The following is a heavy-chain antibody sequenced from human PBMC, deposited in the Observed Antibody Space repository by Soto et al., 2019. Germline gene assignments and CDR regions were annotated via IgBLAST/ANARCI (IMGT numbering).Heavy chain of an antibody. V-gene: IGHV1-8*01. CDR1: GYNFPRSN. CDR2: MNAANGNA. D-gene: IGHD2-21*02. Sequence: QERLVQSGAELRRPGASVKISCRASGYNFPRSNVNWVRQASGQGPVLLGWMNAANGNAAFARDFQGRVTMTRDLSTDTAYLELGGLSSGDTAMYYCARAVGIGVTGLDLWGPGTFVTVS. J-gene: IGHJ5*02. CDR3: ARAVGIGVTGLDL.